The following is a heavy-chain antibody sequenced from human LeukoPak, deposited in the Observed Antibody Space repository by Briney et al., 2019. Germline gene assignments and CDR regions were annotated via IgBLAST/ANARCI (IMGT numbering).Heavy chain of an antibody. J-gene: IGHJ5*02. Sequence: SQTLSLTCAISGDSVSSNSAAWHWIRQSPSRGLEWLGRTYYRSKWYNDYAVSVKSRITINPDTSKNQFSLQLNSVTPEDTAVYYCARGFLGYCSGGSCQRMDWFDPWGQGTLVTVSS. V-gene: IGHV6-1*01. CDR3: ARGFLGYCSGGSCQRMDWFDP. D-gene: IGHD2-15*01. CDR2: TYYRSKWYN. CDR1: GDSVSSNSAA.